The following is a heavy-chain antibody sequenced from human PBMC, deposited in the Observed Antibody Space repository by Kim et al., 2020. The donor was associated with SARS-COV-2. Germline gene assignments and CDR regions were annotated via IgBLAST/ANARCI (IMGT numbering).Heavy chain of an antibody. Sequence: GGSLRLSCAASGFTFSSYAMSWVRQAPGKGLEWVSIISGSGGSTFYADSVKGRFTISRDNSKNTLYLQMNSLRAEDTAVYYCAKGQRVPGVQNWYFDLWGRGTLVTVSS. D-gene: IGHD3-10*01. J-gene: IGHJ2*01. CDR2: ISGSGGST. CDR3: AKGQRVPGVQNWYFDL. CDR1: GFTFSSYA. V-gene: IGHV3-23*01.